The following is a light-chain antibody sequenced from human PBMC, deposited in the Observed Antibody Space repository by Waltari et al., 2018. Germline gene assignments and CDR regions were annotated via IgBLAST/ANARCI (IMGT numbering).Light chain of an antibody. CDR2: DNS. CDR3: QVWDTSSDHLWV. CDR1: KIGSNG. Sequence: SYVLTQPPSASVAPGETARISCGGNKIGSNGVYRYRQKPGQAPVLVVYDNSDRPSGIPERLSGSNSGNTPTLTINRVEAGDEADYYCQVWDTSSDHLWVFGGGTKLTVL. V-gene: IGLV3-21*02. J-gene: IGLJ3*02.